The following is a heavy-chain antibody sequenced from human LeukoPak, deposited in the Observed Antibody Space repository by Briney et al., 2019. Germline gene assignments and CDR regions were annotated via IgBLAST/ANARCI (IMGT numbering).Heavy chain of an antibody. CDR2: INPNSGGT. Sequence: ASVKVSCKASGYTFTGYYMHWVRQAPGQGLEWMGWINPNSGGTNYAQKFQGRVTMTRDTSISTAYMEQSRLRSDDTAVYYCERDLDIVVVVAATRYYYYGMDVWGQGTTVTVSS. V-gene: IGHV1-2*02. D-gene: IGHD2-15*01. CDR3: ERDLDIVVVVAATRYYYYGMDV. J-gene: IGHJ6*02. CDR1: GYTFTGYY.